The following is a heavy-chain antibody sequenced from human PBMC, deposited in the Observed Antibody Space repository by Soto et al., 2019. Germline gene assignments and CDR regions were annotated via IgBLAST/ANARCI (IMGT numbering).Heavy chain of an antibody. D-gene: IGHD2-15*01. CDR3: ARRPGYCSGGSCYGGFDP. CDR1: GYTFTSYY. J-gene: IGHJ5*02. CDR2: INPSGGST. Sequence: QVQLVQSGAEVKKPGASVKVSCKASGYTFTSYYMHWVRQAPGQGLEWMGIINPSGGSTSYAQKFQGRVTMTRDTSTSTVCMELSSLRSEDTAVYYCARRPGYCSGGSCYGGFDPWGQGTLVTVSS. V-gene: IGHV1-46*01.